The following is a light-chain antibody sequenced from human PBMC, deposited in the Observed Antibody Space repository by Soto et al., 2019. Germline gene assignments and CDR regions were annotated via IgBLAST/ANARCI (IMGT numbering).Light chain of an antibody. CDR1: QGISSY. Sequence: AIRMTQSPSSFSASTGDRVTITCRASQGISSYLAWYQQKPGKAPKLLIYAASTLQSGVPSRFSGSGSGTDFTLTISCLQSEDFATYYCPPYYSYPWTFGQGTKVDI. CDR2: AAS. V-gene: IGKV1-8*01. J-gene: IGKJ1*01. CDR3: PPYYSYPWT.